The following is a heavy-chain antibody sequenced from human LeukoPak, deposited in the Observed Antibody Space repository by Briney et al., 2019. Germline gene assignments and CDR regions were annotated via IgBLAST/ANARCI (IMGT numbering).Heavy chain of an antibody. D-gene: IGHD4-17*01. CDR2: IYYSGST. CDR3: ARDLMTTRNAFDI. V-gene: IGHV4-59*12. Sequence: PSETLSLTCTVSGGSISSYYWSWIRQPPGKGLEWIGYIYYSGSTNCNPSLKSRVTISVDTSKNQFSLKLSSVTAADTAVYYCARDLMTTRNAFDIWGQGTMVTVSS. CDR1: GGSISSYY. J-gene: IGHJ3*02.